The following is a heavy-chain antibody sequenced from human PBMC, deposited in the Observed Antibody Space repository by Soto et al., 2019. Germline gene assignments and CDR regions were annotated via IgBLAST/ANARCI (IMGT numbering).Heavy chain of an antibody. Sequence: ATLSLTCTVSGGSVSSGSYYWSWIRQPPGKGLEWIGYIYYSGSTNYNPSLKSRVTISVDTSKNQFSLKLSSVTAADTAVYYCARYGDGYNRNTYFFDYWGQGTLVTVSS. CDR2: IYYSGST. J-gene: IGHJ4*02. CDR3: ARYGDGYNRNTYFFDY. V-gene: IGHV4-61*01. CDR1: GGSVSSGSYY. D-gene: IGHD5-12*01.